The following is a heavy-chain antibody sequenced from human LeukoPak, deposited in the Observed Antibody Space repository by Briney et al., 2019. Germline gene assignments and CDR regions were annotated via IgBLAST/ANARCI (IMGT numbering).Heavy chain of an antibody. Sequence: GGSLRLSCAASGFTFSSYAMHWVRQAPGKGLEWVAVISYDGSNKYYADSVKGRFTISRDNSKNTLYLQMNSLRAEDTAVYYCAVPVGAADAFDYWGQGTLVTVSS. CDR3: AVPVGAADAFDY. CDR2: ISYDGSNK. J-gene: IGHJ4*02. CDR1: GFTFSSYA. D-gene: IGHD6-13*01. V-gene: IGHV3-30-3*01.